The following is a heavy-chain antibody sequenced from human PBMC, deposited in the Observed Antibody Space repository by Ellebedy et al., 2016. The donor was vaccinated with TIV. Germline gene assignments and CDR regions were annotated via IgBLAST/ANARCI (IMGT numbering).Heavy chain of an antibody. CDR3: ARDEEGPPATMDV. V-gene: IGHV3-74*01. Sequence: GGSLRLXCAASGFTFSNYWMHWVRQAPGKGLVWVSRIKSDGNITDYADSVKGRFTISRDNSKNTLYLQMSSLRDEDTALYYCARDEEGPPATMDVWGKGTTVTVSS. J-gene: IGHJ6*03. CDR2: IKSDGNIT. D-gene: IGHD1-26*01. CDR1: GFTFSNYW.